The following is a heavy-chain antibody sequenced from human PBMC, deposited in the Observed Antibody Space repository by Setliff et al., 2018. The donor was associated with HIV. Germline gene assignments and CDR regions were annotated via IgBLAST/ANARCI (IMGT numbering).Heavy chain of an antibody. J-gene: IGHJ5*02. V-gene: IGHV3-74*03. CDR3: ARVASGYDYGWLDP. CDR2: INNDGRKT. Sequence: GGSLRLSCVASGFTFSTYWMHWVRQAPGKGLVWVSHINNDGRKTTYADSVKGRFTVSRDNAKNTLYLQMNSLRAEDTAVYYCARVASGYDYGWLDPWGQGTLVTVS. D-gene: IGHD5-12*01. CDR1: GFTFSTYW.